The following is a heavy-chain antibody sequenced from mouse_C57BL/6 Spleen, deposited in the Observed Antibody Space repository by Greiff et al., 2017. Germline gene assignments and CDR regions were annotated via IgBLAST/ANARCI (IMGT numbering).Heavy chain of an antibody. CDR1: GYAFSSSW. V-gene: IGHV1-82*01. D-gene: IGHD2-4*01. Sequence: VQRVESGPELVKPGASVKISCKASGYAFSSSWMNWVKQRPGKGLEWIGRIYPGDGDTNYNGKFKGKATLTADKSSSTAYMQLSSLTSEDSAVYFCARYDSYYFDYWGQGTTLTVSS. J-gene: IGHJ2*01. CDR3: ARYDSYYFDY. CDR2: IYPGDGDT.